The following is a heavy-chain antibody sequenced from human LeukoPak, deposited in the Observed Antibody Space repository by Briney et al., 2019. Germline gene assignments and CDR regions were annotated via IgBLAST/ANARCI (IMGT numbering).Heavy chain of an antibody. V-gene: IGHV3-64D*06. J-gene: IGHJ3*02. CDR1: GFTFSSYA. Sequence: PGGSLTLSCSPSGFTFSSYAMHWVRLAPGKGLEYVSAISSNGDSTYNADSVRGTFTISRDNSKNTLYLQMSSLRPDDTAVYYCVRASSRRAFDMWGQGTMVTVFS. CDR3: VRASSRRAFDM. D-gene: IGHD6-13*01. CDR2: ISSNGDST.